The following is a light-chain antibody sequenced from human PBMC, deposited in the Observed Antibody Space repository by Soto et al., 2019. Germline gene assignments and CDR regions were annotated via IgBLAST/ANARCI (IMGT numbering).Light chain of an antibody. CDR3: CSYAGTSRA. CDR1: SSDVVNDLL. V-gene: IGLV2-23*01. J-gene: IGLJ3*02. CDR2: EGT. Sequence: QSAVTQPASVSGSPGQSITISCTGTSSDVVNDLLVSWYQQQPGKAPKLMIYEGTKRPAGVSNRFSGSKSGNTASLTISGLQAEDEADYYCCSYAGTSRAFGGGTKLTVL.